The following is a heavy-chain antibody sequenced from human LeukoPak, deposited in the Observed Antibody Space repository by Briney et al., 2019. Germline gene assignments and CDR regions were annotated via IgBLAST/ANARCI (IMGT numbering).Heavy chain of an antibody. D-gene: IGHD2-21*02. J-gene: IGHJ4*02. CDR1: GFTFSNAW. CDR3: ARGYCGSDCYYDY. Sequence: VGSLRLSWAASGFTFSNAWMSWVRQAPGKGLLGVAVIWNAEDYKYCAESVKGRFTISRENSKNTLFLQMNSLRAEDTAVYYCARGYCGSDCYYDYWGQGTLVNVSS. CDR2: IWNAEDYK. V-gene: IGHV3-33*08.